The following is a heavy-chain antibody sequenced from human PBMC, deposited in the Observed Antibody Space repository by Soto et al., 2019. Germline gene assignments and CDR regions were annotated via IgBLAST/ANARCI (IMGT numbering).Heavy chain of an antibody. J-gene: IGHJ1*01. Sequence: QVQLVQSGAEVKKPGASVTVSCKASGYTFTGYYIYWLRQAPGQGLEWMGRINSNTGDTRYAQRFQGKVTMTSDTSINTAYMELRSLKSNDTAVYYCARTLGGAVYLQFWGQGTLVTVSS. CDR1: GYTFTGYY. CDR2: INSNTGDT. V-gene: IGHV1-2*06. CDR3: ARTLGGAVYLQF. D-gene: IGHD3-16*01.